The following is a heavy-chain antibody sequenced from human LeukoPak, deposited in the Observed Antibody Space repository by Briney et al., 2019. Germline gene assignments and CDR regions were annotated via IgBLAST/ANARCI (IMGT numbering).Heavy chain of an antibody. V-gene: IGHV4-34*01. CDR1: GGSFSGYY. Sequence: SETLSLTCAVYGGSFSGYYWSWIRQPPGKGLEWIGEINHSGSTNYNPSLKSRVTISVDTSKNQFSLKLSSVTAADTAVYYCARGRGYSYGYRQGYYYYYMDVWGKGTTVTVSS. CDR2: INHSGST. D-gene: IGHD5-18*01. CDR3: ARGRGYSYGYRQGYYYYYMDV. J-gene: IGHJ6*03.